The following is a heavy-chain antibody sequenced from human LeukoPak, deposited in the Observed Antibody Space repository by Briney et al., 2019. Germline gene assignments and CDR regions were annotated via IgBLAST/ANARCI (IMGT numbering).Heavy chain of an antibody. J-gene: IGHJ4*02. CDR1: GGSFSGYY. CDR2: INHSGST. Sequence: SVTLSLTCAVYGGSFSGYYWSWIRQPPGKGLEWIGEINHSGSTNYNPSLKSRVTISVDTSKNQFSLKLSSVTAADTAVYYCARGRGNSSRWGQGTLVTVSS. CDR3: ARGRGNSSR. V-gene: IGHV4-34*01. D-gene: IGHD5-12*01.